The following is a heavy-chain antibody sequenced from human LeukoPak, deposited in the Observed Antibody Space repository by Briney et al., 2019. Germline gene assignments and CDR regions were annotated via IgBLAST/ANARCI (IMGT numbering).Heavy chain of an antibody. V-gene: IGHV3-15*01. Sequence: GGSLRLSCAASGFTFSNAWMSWVRQAPGKGLEWVGRIKSKTDGGTTDYAAPVKGRFTISRDDSKNTLYLQMNSLKIEDTAVYYCTVYGLVGADHDSFHIWGQGTMVTVSS. D-gene: IGHD1-26*01. CDR2: IKSKTDGGTT. CDR1: GFTFSNAW. CDR3: TVYGLVGADHDSFHI. J-gene: IGHJ3*02.